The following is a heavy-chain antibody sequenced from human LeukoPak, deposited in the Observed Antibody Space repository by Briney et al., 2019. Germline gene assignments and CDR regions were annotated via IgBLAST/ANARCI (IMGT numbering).Heavy chain of an antibody. J-gene: IGHJ6*03. CDR2: VSTSGGTT. V-gene: IGHV3-23*01. CDR3: ARSSRRVGASTPYYYYFCMDV. CDR1: GFTFSSYA. D-gene: IGHD1-26*01. Sequence: GGSLRLSCVASGFTFSSYALSWVRQAPGKGLEWVSSVSTSGGTTYSADSVKGRFTISRDNSKNTLYLQMNSLRAEDTAVFYCARSSRRVGASTPYYYYFCMDVWGKGTTVTVSS.